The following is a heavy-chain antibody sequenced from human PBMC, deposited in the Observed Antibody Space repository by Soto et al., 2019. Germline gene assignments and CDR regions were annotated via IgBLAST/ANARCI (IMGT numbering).Heavy chain of an antibody. J-gene: IGHJ6*02. Sequence: PGGSLRLSCAASGFTFSSYAMSWVRQAPGKGLEWVSAISGSGGSTYYADSVKGRFTISRDNSKNTLYLQMNSLRAEDTAVYYCAKIVSPNYDFWSGYHGALYYYDGMDVWGQGTTVTVSS. CDR3: AKIVSPNYDFWSGYHGALYYYDGMDV. CDR1: GFTFSSYA. D-gene: IGHD3-3*01. V-gene: IGHV3-23*01. CDR2: ISGSGGST.